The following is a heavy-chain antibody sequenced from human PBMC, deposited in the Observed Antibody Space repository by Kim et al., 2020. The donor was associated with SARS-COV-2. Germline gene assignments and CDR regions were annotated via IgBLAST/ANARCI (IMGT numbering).Heavy chain of an antibody. V-gene: IGHV3-20*01. CDR2: INWNGGST. D-gene: IGHD3-10*01. J-gene: IGHJ4*02. CDR3: ARHITMVQGAIPLFYFDY. Sequence: GGSLRLSCAASGFTFDDYGMSWVRQAPGKGLEWVSGINWNGGSTGYADSVKGRFTISRDNAKNSLYLQMNSLRAEDRALYHCARHITMVQGAIPLFYFDYWGQGTLVTVSS. CDR1: GFTFDDYG.